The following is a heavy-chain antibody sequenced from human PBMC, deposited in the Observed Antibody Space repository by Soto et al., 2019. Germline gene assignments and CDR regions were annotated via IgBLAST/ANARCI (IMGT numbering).Heavy chain of an antibody. V-gene: IGHV3-23*01. CDR2: ISGSGGST. Sequence: GGSLRLSCAASGFTFSSYAMSWVRQAPGKGLEWVSAISGSGGSTYYADSVKGRFTISRDNSKNTLYLQMNSLRAEDTAVYYCARDRTPSSGWYSQRLLGYFDYWGQGTLVTVSS. CDR3: ARDRTPSSGWYSQRLLGYFDY. J-gene: IGHJ4*02. CDR1: GFTFSSYA. D-gene: IGHD6-19*01.